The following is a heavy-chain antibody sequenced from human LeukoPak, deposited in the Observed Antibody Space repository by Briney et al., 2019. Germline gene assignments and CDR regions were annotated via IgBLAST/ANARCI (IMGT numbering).Heavy chain of an antibody. CDR3: VKNSGWYRLDC. V-gene: IGHV3-7*03. CDR2: IKEDGSEK. CDR1: GFTFNSYS. Sequence: SGGSLRLSCAASGFTFNSYSMNWVRQAPGKGLEWVADIKEDGSEKYYVDSVKGRFTISRDNAKNSLFLQMDSLRSEDTAVYYCVKNSGWYRLDCWGQGTLVTVSS. J-gene: IGHJ4*02. D-gene: IGHD6-13*01.